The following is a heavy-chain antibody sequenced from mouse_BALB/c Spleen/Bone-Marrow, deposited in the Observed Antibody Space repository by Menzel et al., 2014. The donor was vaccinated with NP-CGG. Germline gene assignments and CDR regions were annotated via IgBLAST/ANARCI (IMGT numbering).Heavy chain of an antibody. CDR1: GYTFTSYW. V-gene: IGHV1-7*01. J-gene: IGHJ3*01. CDR2: INPSTGYT. CDR3: ARERFAY. Sequence: QVQLQQPGAELAKPGASVKMSCKASGYTFTSYWMHWVKQRPGQGLEWIGYINPSTGYTEYNQKFKDKATLTADKSSSTAYMQLSSLTSEDSAVYFCARERFAYWGQGTLVTVSA.